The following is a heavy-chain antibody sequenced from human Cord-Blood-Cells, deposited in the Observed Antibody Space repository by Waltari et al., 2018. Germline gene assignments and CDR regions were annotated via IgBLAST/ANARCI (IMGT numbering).Heavy chain of an antibody. CDR1: GYTLTELS. J-gene: IGHJ2*01. Sequence: QVQLVQSGAEVKKPGASVKVSCKVSGYTLTELSMHWVRQAPGKGVEWMGGFDPEDGETIYAQKFQGRVTMTEDTSTDTAYMELSSLRSEDTAVYYCATVKGDYGDYGWYFDLWGRGTLVTVSS. V-gene: IGHV1-24*01. CDR3: ATVKGDYGDYGWYFDL. CDR2: FDPEDGET. D-gene: IGHD4-17*01.